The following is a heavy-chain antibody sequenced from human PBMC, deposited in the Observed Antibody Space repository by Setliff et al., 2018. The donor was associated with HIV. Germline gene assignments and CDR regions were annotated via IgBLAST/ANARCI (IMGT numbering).Heavy chain of an antibody. CDR2: INSDGSST. CDR3: ARAGYYSSTQQDV. CDR1: GFTFSDYW. J-gene: IGHJ6*04. V-gene: IGHV3-74*01. Sequence: PGGSLRLSCAASGFTFSDYWMHWVRQAPGKGLVWVSRINSDGSSTSYADSVKGRFTISRDIAKNTLHLQMNSLRAEDTAVYYCARAGYYSSTQQDVWGKGTAVTVSS. D-gene: IGHD3-22*01.